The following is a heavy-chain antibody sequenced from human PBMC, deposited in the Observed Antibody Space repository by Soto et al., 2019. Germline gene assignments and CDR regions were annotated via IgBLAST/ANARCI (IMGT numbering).Heavy chain of an antibody. D-gene: IGHD3-3*01. CDR1: GFTFSSYA. CDR3: AREIERLLGY. J-gene: IGHJ4*02. Sequence: QLVESGGGVVQPGRSLRLSCAASGFTFSSYAMHWVRQAPGKGLEWVAVVSYDGRNKYYADSVKGRFTISRDNSKNTLDLQMNSLRAEDTAVYYCAREIERLLGYWGQGTLVTVSS. V-gene: IGHV3-30-3*01. CDR2: VSYDGRNK.